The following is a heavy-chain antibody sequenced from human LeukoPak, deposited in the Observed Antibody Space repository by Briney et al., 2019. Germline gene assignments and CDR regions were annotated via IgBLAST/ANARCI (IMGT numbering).Heavy chain of an antibody. CDR3: ASDPVAGRVSGAFDI. V-gene: IGHV3-53*01. Sequence: TGGSLRLSCAASGFTVSSNYMSWVRQAPGKGLEGVSVIYSGGSTYYADSVKGRFTISRDNSKNTLYLQMNSLRAEDTAVYYCASDPVAGRVSGAFDIWGQGTMVTVSS. D-gene: IGHD6-19*01. CDR1: GFTVSSNY. CDR2: IYSGGST. J-gene: IGHJ3*02.